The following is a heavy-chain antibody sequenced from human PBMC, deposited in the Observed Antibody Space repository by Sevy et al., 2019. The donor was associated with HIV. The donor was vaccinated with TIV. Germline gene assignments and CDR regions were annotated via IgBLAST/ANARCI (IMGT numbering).Heavy chain of an antibody. CDR2: IKPRSDGGTP. CDR1: GFTFTNAW. Sequence: GGSLRLSCAASGFTFTNAWLSWVRQAPGKGLEYIGLIKPRSDGGTPEFAAPVEGRFTISRDDSRNTLYLQINNLKTEDTAMYYCSTLPHNWRNYAFDIWGRGTMVTVSS. D-gene: IGHD1-20*01. V-gene: IGHV3-15*01. J-gene: IGHJ3*02. CDR3: STLPHNWRNYAFDI.